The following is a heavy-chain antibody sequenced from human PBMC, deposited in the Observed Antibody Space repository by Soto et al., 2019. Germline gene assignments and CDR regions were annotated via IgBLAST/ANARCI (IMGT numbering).Heavy chain of an antibody. J-gene: IGHJ6*02. V-gene: IGHV1-18*04. CDR1: GYTFTSYG. D-gene: IGHD3-3*01. Sequence: ASVKVSCKASGYTFTSYGISWVRQAPGQGLERMGWISAYNGNTNYAQKLQGRVTMTTDTSTSTAYMELRSLRSDDTAVYYCARDVYYDFWSGYYSGYYYGMDVWGQGTTVTVSS. CDR3: ARDVYYDFWSGYYSGYYYGMDV. CDR2: ISAYNGNT.